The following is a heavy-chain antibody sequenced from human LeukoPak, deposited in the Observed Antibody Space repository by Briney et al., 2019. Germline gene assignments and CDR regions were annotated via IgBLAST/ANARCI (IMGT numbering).Heavy chain of an antibody. J-gene: IGHJ4*02. Sequence: ASVKASCKASGYTFSDYYLHGVRQAPGQGLEWMGWINPHSGGTNYALQFQGRVTMTMDTSMHTIYMELSRLRSDDTAVYLCARACYISNWYHFDSWGQGTLVTVSS. CDR3: ARACYISNWYHFDS. CDR2: INPHSGGT. CDR1: GYTFSDYY. V-gene: IGHV1-2*02. D-gene: IGHD6-13*01.